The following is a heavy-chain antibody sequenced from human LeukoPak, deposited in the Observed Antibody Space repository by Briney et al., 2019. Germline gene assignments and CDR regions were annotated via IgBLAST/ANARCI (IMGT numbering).Heavy chain of an antibody. D-gene: IGHD4-23*01. CDR3: ARGHPHGWELYLDY. J-gene: IGHJ4*02. CDR1: GFTFSSYG. CDR2: ISGSGGST. Sequence: GGSLRLSCAASGFTFSSYGMSWVRQAPGKGLEWVSGISGSGGSTYYADSVKGRPTISRDNSKNTLYLQINGLRVDDTAVYYCARGHPHGWELYLDYWGQGALVIVSS. V-gene: IGHV3-23*01.